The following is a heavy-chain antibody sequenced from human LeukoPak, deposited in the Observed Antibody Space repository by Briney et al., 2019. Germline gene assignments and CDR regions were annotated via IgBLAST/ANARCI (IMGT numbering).Heavy chain of an antibody. CDR3: ARDHLLFRQPPNWFDP. CDR1: GYTFTRYY. Sequence: ASVKVSCKASGYTFTRYYMHGVRQAPGQGLEWMGWINPNSGGTNYAQKFQGRVTMTRDTSISTAYMELSRLRSDDTAVYYCARDHLLFRQPPNWFDPWGQGTLVTVSS. J-gene: IGHJ5*02. D-gene: IGHD1-14*01. CDR2: INPNSGGT. V-gene: IGHV1-2*02.